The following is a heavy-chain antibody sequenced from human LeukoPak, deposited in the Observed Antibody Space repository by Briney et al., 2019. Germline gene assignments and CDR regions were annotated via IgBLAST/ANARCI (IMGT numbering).Heavy chain of an antibody. D-gene: IGHD3-10*01. J-gene: IGHJ5*02. CDR1: GFTFSDYY. CDR2: ISDSSGRT. CDR3: ARGGVYGELLSRGRFDP. Sequence: QPGGSLRLSCAASGFTFSDYYMSWIRQAPGKGLEWVSAISDSSGRTYYADSVKGRFTISRDNSKNTLYLQMNSLRAEDTAVYYCARGGVYGELLSRGRFDPWGQGTLVTVSS. V-gene: IGHV3-23*01.